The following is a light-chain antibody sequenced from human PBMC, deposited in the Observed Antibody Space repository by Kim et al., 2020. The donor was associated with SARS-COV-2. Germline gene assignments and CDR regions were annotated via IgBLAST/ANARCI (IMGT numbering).Light chain of an antibody. CDR1: KLGDKY. Sequence: SVSPGQTASITCSGDKLGDKYVSWYQQKPAQSPVLLIYQYNTRPSGIPERFSGSNSESSATLTISGTQAMDEADYYCQAWDSGSYVFGTGTKVTVL. CDR3: QAWDSGSYV. J-gene: IGLJ1*01. CDR2: QYN. V-gene: IGLV3-1*01.